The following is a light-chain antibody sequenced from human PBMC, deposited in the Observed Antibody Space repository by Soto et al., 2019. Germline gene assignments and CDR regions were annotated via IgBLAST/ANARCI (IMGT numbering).Light chain of an antibody. Sequence: QSVLTQPPSVSAAPGQKVTISCSGARSNIGSSFVSWYQRLPGTVPTLLIYDNIRRPSGIPDRFSASKSGTSATLVIVELQTGDEADYYCATWDSSLRALMFGGGTKLTVL. CDR1: RSNIGSSF. J-gene: IGLJ3*02. V-gene: IGLV1-51*01. CDR2: DNI. CDR3: ATWDSSLRALM.